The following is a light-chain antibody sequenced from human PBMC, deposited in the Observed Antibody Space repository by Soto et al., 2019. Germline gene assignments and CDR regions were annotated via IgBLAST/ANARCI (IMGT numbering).Light chain of an antibody. CDR2: EVS. CDR3: SSYINSTNLV. J-gene: IGLJ3*02. CDR1: SSDVGGYNY. Sequence: QSALTQPASVSGSPGQSITISCTGTSSDVGGYNYVSWYQQHPGKAPKLMIYEVSNRPSGVSNRFSGSKSGNTASLTITGLQAEDEAGYYCSSYINSTNLVFGGGTKLTVL. V-gene: IGLV2-14*01.